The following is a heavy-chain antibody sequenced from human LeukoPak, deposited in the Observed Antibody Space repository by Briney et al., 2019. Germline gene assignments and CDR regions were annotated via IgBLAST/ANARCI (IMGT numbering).Heavy chain of an antibody. CDR1: GFTFSSYS. D-gene: IGHD6-19*01. V-gene: IGHV3-23*01. CDR3: AKVLSVGGTGWYWGDFDY. CDR2: ISGSGGST. Sequence: GGSLRLSCAASGFTFSSYSMNWVRQAPGKGLEWVSSISGSGGSTYYADSVRGRFTISRDISKNMLYLQMNSLRAEDTAVYYCAKVLSVGGTGWYWGDFDYWGQGTLVTVSS. J-gene: IGHJ4*02.